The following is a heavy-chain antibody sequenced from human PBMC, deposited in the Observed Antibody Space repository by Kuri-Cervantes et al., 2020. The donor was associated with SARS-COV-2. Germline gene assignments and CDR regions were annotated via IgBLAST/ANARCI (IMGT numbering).Heavy chain of an antibody. D-gene: IGHD1-1*01. CDR2: ISSSGSTT. CDR3: VRDGDHWNFDY. V-gene: IGHV3-48*03. Sequence: GGSLRLSCAASGFTFSSYEMNWVRQAPGKGLEWVSYISSSGSTTYYAGSVKGRFTLSRDNAKNMLFLQMNSLRAEDTAVYYCVRDGDHWNFDYWGQGTLVTVSS. J-gene: IGHJ4*02. CDR1: GFTFSSYE.